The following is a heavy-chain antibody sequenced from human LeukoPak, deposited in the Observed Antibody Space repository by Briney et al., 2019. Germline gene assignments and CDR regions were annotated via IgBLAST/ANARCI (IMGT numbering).Heavy chain of an antibody. CDR2: ISSSSSYI. V-gene: IGHV3-21*01. CDR3: ARGPRAIRRSGEYFQH. CDR1: GFTFSSYS. J-gene: IGHJ1*01. Sequence: PGGSLRLSCAASGFTFSSYSMNWVRQAPGKGLEWVSSISSSSSYIYYADSVKGRFTISRDNAKNSLYLQMNSLRAEDTAVYYCARGPRAIRRSGEYFQHWGQGTLVTVSS. D-gene: IGHD2-2*02.